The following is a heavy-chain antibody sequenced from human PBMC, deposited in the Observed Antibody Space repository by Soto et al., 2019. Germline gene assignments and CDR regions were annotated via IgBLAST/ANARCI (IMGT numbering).Heavy chain of an antibody. V-gene: IGHV3-74*01. CDR2: INSDGSST. CDR3: ARDFYYGPIDV. Sequence: EVQLVESGGGLVQPGGSLRLSCAASGFTFSSYCMHWVRQAPGKGLVWVSRINSDGSSTSYADSVKGRFTISRDNANNTLYLQMNSLRAEDTAAYYCARDFYYGPIDVWGKGTTVTVSS. CDR1: GFTFSSYC. J-gene: IGHJ6*04. D-gene: IGHD3-10*01.